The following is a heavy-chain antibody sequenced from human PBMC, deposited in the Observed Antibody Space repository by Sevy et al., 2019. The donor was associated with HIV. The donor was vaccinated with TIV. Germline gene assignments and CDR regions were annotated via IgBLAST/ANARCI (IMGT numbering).Heavy chain of an antibody. CDR3: AREGCTKPHDY. D-gene: IGHD2-8*01. J-gene: IGHJ4*02. CDR1: GFDFSIYS. CDR2: LSFGCGKI. V-gene: IGHV3-23*01. Sequence: ASVKVSCAASGFDFSIYSMSWVRQAPGKGLEWVSTLSFGCGKINYADSVKGRFTISRDNSKSSVYLQMNNMRVEDTAVYYCAREGCTKPHDYWGQGTLVTVSS.